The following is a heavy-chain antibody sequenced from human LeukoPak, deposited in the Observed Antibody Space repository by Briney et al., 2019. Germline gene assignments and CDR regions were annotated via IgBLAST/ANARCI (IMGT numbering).Heavy chain of an antibody. Sequence: GGSLRLSCAASGFTLRPFAMSWVRQAPGKGLEWVSVFSSSAANIDYADSVTGRFTISRDISKNILYLQMNSLRAEDTAIYYCARLTGNHFDSWGQGTLVTVSS. V-gene: IGHV3-23*01. D-gene: IGHD1-14*01. J-gene: IGHJ4*02. CDR1: GFTLRPFA. CDR3: ARLTGNHFDS. CDR2: FSSSAANI.